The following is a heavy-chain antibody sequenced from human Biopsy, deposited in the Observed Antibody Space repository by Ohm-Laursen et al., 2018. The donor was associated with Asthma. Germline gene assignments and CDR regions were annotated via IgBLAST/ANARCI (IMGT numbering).Heavy chain of an antibody. Sequence: GSLRLSCAASGFAVRRDHMFWVRQAPGKGLEWVSVIYSGGTSHTADSVRGRFTISRDYSKNTLYLQMHSLRAEDTAVYYCARGDSSNWSHYYFDYWGQEPWSPSP. CDR3: ARGDSSNWSHYYFDY. CDR1: GFAVRRDH. CDR2: IYSGGTS. V-gene: IGHV3-53*01. D-gene: IGHD3-22*01. J-gene: IGHJ4*01.